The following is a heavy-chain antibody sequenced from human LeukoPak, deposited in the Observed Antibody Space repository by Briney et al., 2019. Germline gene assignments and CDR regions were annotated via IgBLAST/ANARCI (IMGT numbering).Heavy chain of an antibody. CDR3: ARARGKMSFDI. CDR1: GFTFSSYD. J-gene: IGHJ3*02. V-gene: IGHV3-13*01. Sequence: GGSLRLSCAASGFTFSSYDMHWVRQATGKGLEWVSAIGTAGDSYYPGSVKGRFTVSRENAKNSLYLQMNSLRAGDTAVYYCARARGKMSFDIWGQGTMVTVSS. CDR2: IGTAGDS. D-gene: IGHD3-16*01.